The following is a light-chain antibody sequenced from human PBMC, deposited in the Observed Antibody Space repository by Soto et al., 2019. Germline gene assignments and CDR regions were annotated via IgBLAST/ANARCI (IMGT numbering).Light chain of an antibody. V-gene: IGKV3-20*01. Sequence: ENVLTQSPGTLSLSPGERATLSCRASQSLSSSYLAWYQQKPGQAPRLLIYGASSRATGIPDRFSGSGSGTDFTLTISRLEPEGFAVYYCQQFATSPLTFCGGTKVEIK. CDR2: GAS. J-gene: IGKJ4*01. CDR1: QSLSSSY. CDR3: QQFATSPLT.